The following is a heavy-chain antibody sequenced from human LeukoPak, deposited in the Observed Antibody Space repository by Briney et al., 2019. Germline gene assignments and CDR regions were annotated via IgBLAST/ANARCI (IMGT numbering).Heavy chain of an antibody. CDR3: ARDPDYGDYVRFWPDTYYYYGMDV. CDR2: INHRGST. D-gene: IGHD4-17*01. Sequence: PSETLSLTCAVYSGSFSGYYWSWIRQPPGKGLEWIGEINHRGSTNYNPSLKSRFTISVDTSKNQFSLKLSSVTAADTAVYYCARDPDYGDYVRFWPDTYYYYGMDVWGQGTTVTVSS. J-gene: IGHJ6*02. V-gene: IGHV4-34*01. CDR1: SGSFSGYY.